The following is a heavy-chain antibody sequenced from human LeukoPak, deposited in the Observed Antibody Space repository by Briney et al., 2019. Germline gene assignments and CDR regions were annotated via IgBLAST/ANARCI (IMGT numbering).Heavy chain of an antibody. D-gene: IGHD2-2*02. CDR2: IYYSGST. V-gene: IGHV4-31*03. CDR1: GGSISGGDYY. CDR3: ARVGRTVPAAIANFFDY. Sequence: SETLSLTCTVSGGSISGGDYYWSWIRQHPGKGLEWIGYIYYSGSTYYNPSLKSRVTISVDTSKNQFSLKLSSVTAADTAVYYCARVGRTVPAAIANFFDYWGQGTLVTVSS. J-gene: IGHJ4*02.